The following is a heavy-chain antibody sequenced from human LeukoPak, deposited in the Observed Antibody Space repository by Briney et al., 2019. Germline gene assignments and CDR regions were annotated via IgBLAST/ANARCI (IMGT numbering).Heavy chain of an antibody. J-gene: IGHJ4*02. CDR1: GGTFSSYA. CDR3: ARATSWRSGSYSGFDY. D-gene: IGHD1-26*01. V-gene: IGHV1-69*04. Sequence: SVKVSCKASGGTFSSYAISWVRQAPGQGLEWMGRIIPILGIANYAQKFQGRVTITADKSTSTAYMEPSSLRSEDTAVYYCARATSWRSGSYSGFDYWGQGTLVTVPS. CDR2: IIPILGIA.